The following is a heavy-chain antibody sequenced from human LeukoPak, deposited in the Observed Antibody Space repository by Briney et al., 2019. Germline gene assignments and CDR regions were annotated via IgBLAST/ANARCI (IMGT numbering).Heavy chain of an antibody. V-gene: IGHV3-33*02. CDR3: ARDVSASGDQLDD. CDR1: GFTFSNYA. J-gene: IGHJ4*02. D-gene: IGHD2-2*01. Sequence: GGSLRLSCVASGFTFSNYAMHWVRQAPGKGLECVAVIWYDGSNKYYVDSVKGRFSVSRDNSTHTLFLQMNALRAEDTAMYYCARDVSASGDQLDDWGQGTPVTVSS. CDR2: IWYDGSNK.